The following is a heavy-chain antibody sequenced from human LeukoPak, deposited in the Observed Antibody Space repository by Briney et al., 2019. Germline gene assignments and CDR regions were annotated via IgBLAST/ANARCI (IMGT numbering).Heavy chain of an antibody. CDR2: IYYSGST. J-gene: IGHJ4*02. CDR1: GGSISSHY. V-gene: IGHV4-59*11. D-gene: IGHD3-22*01. CDR3: ARDFDRGAFDY. Sequence: KPSETLSLTCTVSGGSISSHYWSWIRQPPGKGLEWIGYIYYSGSTNYNPSLKSRVTISVDTSKNQFSLKLSSVTAADTAVYYCARDFDRGAFDYWGQGTLVTVSS.